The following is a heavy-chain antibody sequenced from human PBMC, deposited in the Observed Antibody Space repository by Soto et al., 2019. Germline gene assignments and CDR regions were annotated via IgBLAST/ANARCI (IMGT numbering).Heavy chain of an antibody. D-gene: IGHD1-26*01. CDR1: GGSISSYY. J-gene: IGHJ4*02. Sequence: SETLSLTCTVSGGSISSYYWSWIRQPPGKGLEWIGYIYYSGSTNYNPSLKSRVTISVDTSKNQFSLKLSSVTAADTAVYYCARRGIFSGFDYWGQGTLVTVSS. CDR2: IYYSGST. CDR3: ARRGIFSGFDY. V-gene: IGHV4-59*08.